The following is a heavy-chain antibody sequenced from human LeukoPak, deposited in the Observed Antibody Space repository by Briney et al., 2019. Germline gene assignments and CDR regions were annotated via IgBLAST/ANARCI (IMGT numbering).Heavy chain of an antibody. Sequence: GGSLRLSCAASGFTVSSNYMSWVRQAPGKGLEWVSVIYSGGSTYYADSVKGRFTISRDNSKNTLYLQMNSLRVEDTAVYYCARAGRYGDYYFDYWGQGTLVTVSS. V-gene: IGHV3-66*02. CDR2: IYSGGST. CDR3: ARAGRYGDYYFDY. J-gene: IGHJ4*02. D-gene: IGHD4-17*01. CDR1: GFTVSSNY.